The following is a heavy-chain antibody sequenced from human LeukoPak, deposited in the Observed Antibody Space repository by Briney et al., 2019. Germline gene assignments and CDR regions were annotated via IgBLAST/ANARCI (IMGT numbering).Heavy chain of an antibody. CDR2: IYSSGTT. Sequence: SETLSLTCTVSGVSISSYYWSWIRQPAGKGLEWIGRIYSSGTTDDNPSLKSRVTMSVDTSQNVVSLRMTSVTAADTAMYYCARQDSKVGAYTGPYYLDYWGLGTLVTVSS. V-gene: IGHV4-4*07. J-gene: IGHJ4*02. D-gene: IGHD1-26*01. CDR1: GVSISSYY. CDR3: ARQDSKVGAYTGPYYLDY.